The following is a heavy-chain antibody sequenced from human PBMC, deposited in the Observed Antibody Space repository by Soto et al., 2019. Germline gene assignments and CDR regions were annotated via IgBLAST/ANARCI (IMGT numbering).Heavy chain of an antibody. D-gene: IGHD3-10*01. J-gene: IGHJ6*02. CDR2: INSDGTST. V-gene: IGHV3-74*01. CDR1: GFTFSSYW. Sequence: EVQLVESGGGLVQPGGSLRLSCAASGFTFSSYWMHWVRQAPGKGLVWVSRINSDGTSTTYADSVKGRFTISRDNAKNTLYLQMNSLRDEDTAVYYCARNSPLRYGGDDYYYGMDVWGQGTTVTVSS. CDR3: ARNSPLRYGGDDYYYGMDV.